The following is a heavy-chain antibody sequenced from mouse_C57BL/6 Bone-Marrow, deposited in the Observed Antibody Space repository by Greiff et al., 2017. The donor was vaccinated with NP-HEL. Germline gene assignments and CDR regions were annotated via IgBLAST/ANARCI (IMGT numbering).Heavy chain of an antibody. J-gene: IGHJ1*03. CDR2: INPNNGGT. V-gene: IGHV1-18*01. D-gene: IGHD1-1*01. Sequence: VQLQQSGPELVKPGASVKIPCKASGYTFTDYNMDWVKQSHGKSLEWIGDINPNNGGTIYNQKFKGKATLTVDKSSSTAYMELRSLTSEDTAVYYCARLRYYYGSSYEWYFDVWGTGTTVTVSS. CDR3: ARLRYYYGSSYEWYFDV. CDR1: GYTFTDYN.